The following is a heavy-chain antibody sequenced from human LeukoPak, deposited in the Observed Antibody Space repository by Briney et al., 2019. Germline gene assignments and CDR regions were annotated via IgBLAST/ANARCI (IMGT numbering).Heavy chain of an antibody. V-gene: IGHV3-48*03. CDR2: ISSSGSTI. J-gene: IGHJ4*02. CDR3: ARGAGDYDILTGYWDASDY. D-gene: IGHD3-9*01. Sequence: GGSLRLSCAASGFTFSSYEMNWVRQAPGKGLEWVSYISSSGSTIYHADSVKGRFTISRDNAKNSLYLQMNSLRAEDTAVYYCARGAGDYDILTGYWDASDYWGQGTLVTVSS. CDR1: GFTFSSYE.